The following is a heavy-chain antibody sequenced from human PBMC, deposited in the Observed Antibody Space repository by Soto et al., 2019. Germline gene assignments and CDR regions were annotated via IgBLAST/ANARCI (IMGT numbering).Heavy chain of an antibody. CDR1: GFTFKTYA. V-gene: IGHV3-23*01. CDR2: ISSTGNYT. CDR3: ARRHGDYEMLSGFDL. D-gene: IGHD4-17*01. J-gene: IGHJ3*01. Sequence: DVQLLESGGTLAQPGGSLRLSCLASGFTFKTYAFYWVRQAPGKGLEWVSAISSTGNYTYYAASVKGRFTISRDNSRDTVHLQMFSLRADDTAVYYCARRHGDYEMLSGFDLWGQGTMVTVSS.